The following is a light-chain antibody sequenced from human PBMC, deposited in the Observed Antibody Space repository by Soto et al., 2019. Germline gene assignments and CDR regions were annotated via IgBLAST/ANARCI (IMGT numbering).Light chain of an antibody. CDR2: AAS. Sequence: PGERAALSCRASQSVSSKFLAWYQQKPGQAPRLLIYAASNRATGIPDRFSGSGSGTDFNLTISSLQSEDFAVYYCQQYENWPLTFGGGTKVEIK. V-gene: IGKV3D-15*01. CDR1: QSVSSKF. J-gene: IGKJ4*01. CDR3: QQYENWPLT.